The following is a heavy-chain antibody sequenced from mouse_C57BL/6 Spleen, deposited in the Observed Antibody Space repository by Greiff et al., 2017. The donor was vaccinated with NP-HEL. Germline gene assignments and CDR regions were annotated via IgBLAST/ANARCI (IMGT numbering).Heavy chain of an antibody. Sequence: EVHLLQSGGGLVPPGGSMKLSCVASGFTFSNYWLNWVRQSPVQGLEWVAQIRLKSGNSETHYAESVKGRFTISREDSKSSVYLQMNNLRAEDTGNYYCTGRVIYYGNNNYARDYWGQGTSVTVSS. D-gene: IGHD2-1*01. J-gene: IGHJ4*01. CDR2: IRLKSGNSET. CDR1: GFTFSNYW. V-gene: IGHV6-3*01. CDR3: TGRVIYYGNNNYARDY.